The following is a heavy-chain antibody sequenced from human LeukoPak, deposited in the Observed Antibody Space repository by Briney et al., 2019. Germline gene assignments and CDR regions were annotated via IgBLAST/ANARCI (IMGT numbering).Heavy chain of an antibody. Sequence: SETLSLTCTVSGGSISSSSYYWSWIRQPPGKGLEWIGEINHSGSTNYNPSLKSRVTISVDTSKNQFSLKLSSVTAADTAVYYCARGGYCSSTSCRGFDYWGQGTLVTVSS. D-gene: IGHD2-2*01. CDR3: ARGGYCSSTSCRGFDY. J-gene: IGHJ4*02. CDR1: GGSISSSSYY. V-gene: IGHV4-39*07. CDR2: INHSGST.